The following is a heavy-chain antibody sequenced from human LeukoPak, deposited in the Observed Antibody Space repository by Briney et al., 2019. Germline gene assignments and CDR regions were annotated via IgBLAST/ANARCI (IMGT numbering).Heavy chain of an antibody. CDR1: RGSIRSRSYY. CDR3: ARQDSGWLFDY. J-gene: IGHJ4*02. CDR2: IYYSGNT. D-gene: IGHD6-19*01. Sequence: SETLSLTCTLSRGSIRSRSYYWGWIRPPPGKGLEWIGGIYYSGNTYYNPSLKSRVTISVDTSKNQFFLKLSSVTAADTAVYYCARQDSGWLFDYWGQGTLVTVSS. V-gene: IGHV4-39*01.